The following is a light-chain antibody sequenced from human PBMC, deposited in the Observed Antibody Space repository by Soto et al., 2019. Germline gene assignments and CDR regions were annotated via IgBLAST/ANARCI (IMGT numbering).Light chain of an antibody. CDR3: HEYKTYA. CDR2: DAS. Sequence: EIQLSESSSTMAAYVGYRINITCRASQSISDWLAWYQQKAGKAPELLISDASTLATGVPSRFSGSGSGTEFTLTISSLQTDDSATYFCHEYKTYAFGPGTKVDIK. CDR1: QSISDW. J-gene: IGKJ2*01. V-gene: IGKV1-5*01.